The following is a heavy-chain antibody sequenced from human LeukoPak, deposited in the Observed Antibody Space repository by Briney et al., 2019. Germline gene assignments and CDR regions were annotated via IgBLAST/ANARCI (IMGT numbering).Heavy chain of an antibody. CDR3: ARSARYSSSSPYYFDY. CDR1: GGSISSYY. Sequence: SETLSLTCTVSGGSISSYYWSWFRQPAGKGLEWIGRIYTSGSTNYNPSLKSRVTMSVDTSKNQFSLKLSSVTAADTAVYYCARSARYSSSSPYYFDYWGQGTLVTVSS. D-gene: IGHD6-6*01. CDR2: IYTSGST. J-gene: IGHJ4*02. V-gene: IGHV4-4*07.